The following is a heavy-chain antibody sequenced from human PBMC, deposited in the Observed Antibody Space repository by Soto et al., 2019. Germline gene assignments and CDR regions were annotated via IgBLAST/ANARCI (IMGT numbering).Heavy chain of an antibody. CDR2: IYYSGST. CDR1: GGSIRSYY. Sequence: PSETLSLTCTVSGGSIRSYYWSWIRLPPGKGLEWIGYIYYSGSTDYNPSLKSRATISVDTSKNQFSLKLRSVTAADTAVYYCARDSYNFDDWGQGILVTVSS. CDR3: ARDSYNFDD. V-gene: IGHV4-59*01. D-gene: IGHD5-18*01. J-gene: IGHJ4*02.